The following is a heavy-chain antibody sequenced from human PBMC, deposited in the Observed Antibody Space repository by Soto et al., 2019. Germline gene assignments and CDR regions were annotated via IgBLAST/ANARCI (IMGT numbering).Heavy chain of an antibody. Sequence: SLKVSCQASGFTFSNSAEQWVRPARVQRLVWIVCIIVGSRHPDYAEKSQGRVTISRDMATSTAYMEMSSLRSEDTAVYYCATDRSCDTSRYWGQGTLVTVSS. CDR2: IIVGSRHP. CDR1: GFTFSNSA. CDR3: ATDRSCDTSRY. D-gene: IGHD3-22*01. V-gene: IGHV1-58*01. J-gene: IGHJ4*02.